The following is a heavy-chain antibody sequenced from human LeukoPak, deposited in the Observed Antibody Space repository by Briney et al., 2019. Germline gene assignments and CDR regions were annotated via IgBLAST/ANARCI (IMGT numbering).Heavy chain of an antibody. V-gene: IGHV3-23*01. D-gene: IGHD2-8*02. J-gene: IGHJ4*02. CDR2: IDNSGGLT. CDR1: GFSFSTYG. Sequence: GGSLRLSCTASGFSFSTYGMSWVPQAPGKGLEWVSAIDNSGGLTSYPDPVKGRFTISRDNSKNTFYLQMNTLRAEDTAVYYCAKSSHIGRPGGFDFWGQGTLVTVSS. CDR3: AKSSHIGRPGGFDF.